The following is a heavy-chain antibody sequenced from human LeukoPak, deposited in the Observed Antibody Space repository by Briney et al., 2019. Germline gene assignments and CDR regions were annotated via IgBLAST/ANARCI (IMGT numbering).Heavy chain of an antibody. CDR3: TTSVSSSWLGGY. D-gene: IGHD6-13*01. CDR2: IKSKTDGGTT. CDR1: GFTFSNAW. J-gene: IGHJ4*02. V-gene: IGHV3-15*01. Sequence: GGSLRLSCAASGFTFSNAWMSWVREAPGKGLEWGGRIKSKTDGGTTDYAAPVKGRFTISRDDSKNTLYLQMNSLKTEDTAVYYCTTSVSSSWLGGYWGQGTLVTVSS.